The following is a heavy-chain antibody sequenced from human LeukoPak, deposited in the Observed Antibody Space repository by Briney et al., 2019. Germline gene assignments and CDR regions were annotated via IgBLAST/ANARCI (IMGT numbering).Heavy chain of an antibody. Sequence: PGGSLRLPCAASGFTFSSYSMNWVRQAPGKGLEWVSYISSSSSYIYYADSVKGRFTISRDNAKNSLYLQMNSLRAEDTAVYYCARGHAIAGTHTYVGGYDYWGQGTLVTVSS. D-gene: IGHD2-8*01. CDR1: GFTFSSYS. V-gene: IGHV3-21*05. CDR2: ISSSSSYI. J-gene: IGHJ4*02. CDR3: ARGHAIAGTHTYVGGYDY.